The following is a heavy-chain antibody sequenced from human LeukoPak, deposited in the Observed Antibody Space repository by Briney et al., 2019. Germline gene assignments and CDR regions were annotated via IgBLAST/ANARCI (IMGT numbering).Heavy chain of an antibody. D-gene: IGHD3-22*01. CDR1: GVSISSTTYF. CDR3: ARLSDYYDSSGYQYYFAY. CDR2: IYYSGST. Sequence: SETLSLTCAVSGVSISSTTYFWGWIRQPPGKGLEWIGSIYYSGSTYYNPSLKSRVTISVDTSKNQFSLRLSSVTAADTAIYYCARLSDYYDSSGYQYYFAYWGQGTLVTVSS. J-gene: IGHJ4*02. V-gene: IGHV4-39*01.